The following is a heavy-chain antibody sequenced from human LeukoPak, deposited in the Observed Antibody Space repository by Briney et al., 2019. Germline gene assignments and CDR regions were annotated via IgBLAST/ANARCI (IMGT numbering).Heavy chain of an antibody. J-gene: IGHJ4*02. Sequence: GGSLRLSCAASGFTFSDYYMSWIRQAPGQGLDGVSYISSSGSTIYYADSVKGRFTISRDNAKNSLYLQMNSLRAEDTAVYYCARGSGSYYNFPYWGQGTLVTVSS. CDR2: ISSSGSTI. CDR3: ARGSGSYYNFPY. CDR1: GFTFSDYY. D-gene: IGHD3-10*01. V-gene: IGHV3-11*01.